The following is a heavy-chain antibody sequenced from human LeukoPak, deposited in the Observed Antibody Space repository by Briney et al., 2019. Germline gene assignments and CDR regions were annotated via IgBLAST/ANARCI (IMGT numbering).Heavy chain of an antibody. J-gene: IGHJ4*02. V-gene: IGHV3-7*01. Sequence: GGSLRLSCAASGFNFSNYWMSWVRQAPGKGLEWVANINQDGSEKYYVDPVKGRFTISRDNAKNSLFLQMNSLRAEDTAVYYCARGRGYSYHDYWGQGTLVTVSS. CDR1: GFNFSNYW. D-gene: IGHD5-18*01. CDR2: INQDGSEK. CDR3: ARGRGYSYHDY.